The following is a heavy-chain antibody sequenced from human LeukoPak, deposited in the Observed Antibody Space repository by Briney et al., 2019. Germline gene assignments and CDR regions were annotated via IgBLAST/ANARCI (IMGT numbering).Heavy chain of an antibody. V-gene: IGHV4-59*01. CDR3: ARAYYDSSFFDL. Sequence: SETLSLTCTVSGGSISSYYWSWIRQPPGKGLEWIGYIYYSGSTNYNPSLKSRVTISVDTSKNQFSLKLSSVTAADTAVYYCARAYYDSSFFDLWGRGTLVTVFS. CDR2: IYYSGST. D-gene: IGHD3-22*01. J-gene: IGHJ2*01. CDR1: GGSISSYY.